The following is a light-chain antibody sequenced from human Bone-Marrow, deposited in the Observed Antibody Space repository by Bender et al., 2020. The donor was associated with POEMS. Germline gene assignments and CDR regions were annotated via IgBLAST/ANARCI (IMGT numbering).Light chain of an antibody. CDR2: DVS. J-gene: IGLJ3*02. V-gene: IGLV2-11*01. CDR3: SSYAGSNNSV. Sequence: QSALTQPRSVSGSPGQSVAISCTGTNNDVGGYNHVSWHQQHPGKAPKLMIYDVSKRPSGVPDRFSGSKSGNTASLTVSGLQADDEADYYCSSYAGSNNSVFGGGTKLTVL. CDR1: NNDVGGYNH.